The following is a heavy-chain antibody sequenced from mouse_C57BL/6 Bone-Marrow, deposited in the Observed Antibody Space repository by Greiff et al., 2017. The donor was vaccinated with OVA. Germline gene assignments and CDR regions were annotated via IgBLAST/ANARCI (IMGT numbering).Heavy chain of an antibody. D-gene: IGHD2-5*01. Sequence: EVQLVESGGGLVKPGGSLKLSCAASGFTFSSSTMSWVRQTPEKRLEWVATISGGGGNTYYPDSVKGRFTISRDNAKNTLYLQMSSLRSEDTALYYCARHEDSNYDAMDYWGQGTSVTVSA. CDR2: ISGGGGNT. CDR1: GFTFSSST. V-gene: IGHV5-9*01. J-gene: IGHJ4*01. CDR3: ARHEDSNYDAMDY.